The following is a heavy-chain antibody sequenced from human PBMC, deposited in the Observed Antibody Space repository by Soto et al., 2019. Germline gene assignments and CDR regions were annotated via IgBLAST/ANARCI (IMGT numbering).Heavy chain of an antibody. CDR3: ARSRFLEWLSGFARSGYYYYMDV. J-gene: IGHJ6*03. D-gene: IGHD3-3*01. Sequence: PGGSLRLSCAASGFTFSDYYMSWIRQAPGKGLEWVSYISSSGSTIYYADSVKGRFTISRDNAKNSLYLQMNSLRAEDTAVYYCARSRFLEWLSGFARSGYYYYMDVWGKGTTVTVSS. CDR2: ISSSGSTI. V-gene: IGHV3-11*01. CDR1: GFTFSDYY.